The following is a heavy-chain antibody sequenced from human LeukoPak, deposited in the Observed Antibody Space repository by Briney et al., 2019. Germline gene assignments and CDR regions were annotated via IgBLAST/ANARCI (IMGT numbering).Heavy chain of an antibody. CDR1: GFSFTDAW. D-gene: IGHD2-15*01. CDR2: IRSKTAGGTT. V-gene: IGHV3-15*01. CDR3: AGDLYWAFD. J-gene: IGHJ4*02. Sequence: GGSLRLSCAASGFSFTDAWMTWVRQAPGKGLEWVGRIRSKTAGGTTDLAAPVKGRFSISRDDSKNTLYLQMNSLKTEDTAVYYCAGDLYWAFDWGQGTLVTVSS.